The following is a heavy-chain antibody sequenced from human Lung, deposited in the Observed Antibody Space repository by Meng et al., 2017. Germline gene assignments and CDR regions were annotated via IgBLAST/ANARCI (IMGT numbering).Heavy chain of an antibody. J-gene: IGHJ4*02. CDR1: GGSFSDYY. V-gene: IGHV4-34*01. CDR3: ARGPTTMAHDFDY. D-gene: IGHD4-11*01. Sequence: QQWGAGLLKPSEPLSPTCVVSGGSFSDYYWSWIRQPPGKGLEWIGEINHSGSTNYNPSLESRATISVDTSQNNLSLKLSSVTAADSAVYYCARGPTTMAHDFDYWGQGTLVTVSS. CDR2: INHSGST.